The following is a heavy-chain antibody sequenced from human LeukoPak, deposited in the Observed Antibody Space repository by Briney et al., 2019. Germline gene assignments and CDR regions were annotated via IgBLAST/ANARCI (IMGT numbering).Heavy chain of an antibody. D-gene: IGHD1-26*01. CDR1: GFTFSDYS. V-gene: IGHV3-21*01. J-gene: IGHJ4*02. CDR3: ARDSSIVYDRVNFDY. CDR2: ITSSSNYI. Sequence: GGSLRLSCAASGFTFSDYSMNWVRQAPGKGLEWVSLITSSSNYIYYADSVKGRFTVSRDNAKKSLYLQMNSLTAEDTAVYYCARDSSIVYDRVNFDYWGQGTLVTVSS.